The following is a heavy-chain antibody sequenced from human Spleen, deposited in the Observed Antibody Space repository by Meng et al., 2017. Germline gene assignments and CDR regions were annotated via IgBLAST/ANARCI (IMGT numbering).Heavy chain of an antibody. J-gene: IGHJ4*02. CDR1: GGSISGHY. Sequence: VQLQVSGPGLGRPSETLSLTCTVSGGSISGHYWSWIRQPPGKGLEWIGYIYSTGSTNYNPSLKSRVTLSVDTSTNQFSLRLNSVTAADTAIYYCASHSYYDSTGYHDYWGQGALVTVSS. V-gene: IGHV4-59*11. CDR2: IYSTGST. D-gene: IGHD3-16*01. CDR3: ASHSYYDSTGYHDY.